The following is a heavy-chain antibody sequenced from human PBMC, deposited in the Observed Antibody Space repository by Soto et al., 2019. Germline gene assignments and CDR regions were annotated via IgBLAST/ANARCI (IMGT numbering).Heavy chain of an antibody. D-gene: IGHD6-13*01. CDR1: GFTFSSYG. V-gene: IGHV3-33*01. Sequence: QVQLVESGGGVVQPGRSLRLSCAASGFTFSSYGMHWVRQAPGQGLEWVAVIWYDGSNKYYADSVKGRFTISRDNSKNTLYLQMNSLRAEDTAVYSCARGGIAVAGTSSYGMDVWGQGTTVTVSS. J-gene: IGHJ6*02. CDR2: IWYDGSNK. CDR3: ARGGIAVAGTSSYGMDV.